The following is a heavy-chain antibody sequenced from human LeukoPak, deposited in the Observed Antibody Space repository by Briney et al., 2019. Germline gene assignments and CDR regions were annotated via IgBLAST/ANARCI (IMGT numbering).Heavy chain of an antibody. Sequence: GRSLRLSCAASGFPFSSYGMHWVRQAPGKGLEWVAVIWYDGSNKYYADSVKGRFTISRDNSKNTLYLQMNSLRAEDTAVYYCARGSGSPFYWGQGTLVTVSS. V-gene: IGHV3-33*01. D-gene: IGHD1-26*01. CDR1: GFPFSSYG. J-gene: IGHJ4*02. CDR3: ARGSGSPFY. CDR2: IWYDGSNK.